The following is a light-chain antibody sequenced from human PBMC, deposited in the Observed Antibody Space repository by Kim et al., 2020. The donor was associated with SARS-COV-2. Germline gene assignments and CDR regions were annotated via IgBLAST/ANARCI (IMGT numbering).Light chain of an antibody. CDR2: GKN. Sequence: SSELTQDPAVSVALGQTVRITCQGDSLRSYYASWYQQKPGQAPVLVIYGKNNRHSGIPDRFSGSSSGNTASLTITGAQAEDEADYDCNSRDSSGNGVFGGGTQLTVL. CDR3: NSRDSSGNGV. V-gene: IGLV3-19*01. CDR1: SLRSYY. J-gene: IGLJ3*02.